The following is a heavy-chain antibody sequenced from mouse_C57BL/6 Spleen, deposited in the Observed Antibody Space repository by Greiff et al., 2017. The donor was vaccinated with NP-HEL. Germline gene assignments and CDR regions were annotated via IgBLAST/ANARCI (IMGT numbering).Heavy chain of an antibody. J-gene: IGHJ3*01. CDR2: IHPNSGST. CDR1: GYTFTSYW. CDR3: ARSGLITTVVAPFAY. V-gene: IGHV1-64*01. D-gene: IGHD1-1*01. Sequence: QVQLQQPGAELVKPGASVKLSCKASGYTFTSYWMHWVKQRPGQGLEWIGMIHPNSGSTNYNEKFKSKATLPVDKSSSTAYMQLSSLTSEDSAVYYCARSGLITTVVAPFAYWGQGTLVTVSA.